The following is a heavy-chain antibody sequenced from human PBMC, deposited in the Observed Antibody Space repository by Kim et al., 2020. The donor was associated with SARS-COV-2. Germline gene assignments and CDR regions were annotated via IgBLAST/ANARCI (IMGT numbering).Heavy chain of an antibody. CDR3: ARVAQAETHYDFWSGYYTHINWFDP. Sequence: SETLSLTCTVSGGSISSYYWSWIRQPPGKGLEWIGYIYYSGSTNYNPSLKSRVTISVDTSKNQFSLKLSSVTAADTAVYYCARVAQAETHYDFWSGYYTHINWFDPWGQGTLVTVSS. CDR2: IYYSGST. D-gene: IGHD3-3*01. J-gene: IGHJ5*02. CDR1: GGSISSYY. V-gene: IGHV4-59*01.